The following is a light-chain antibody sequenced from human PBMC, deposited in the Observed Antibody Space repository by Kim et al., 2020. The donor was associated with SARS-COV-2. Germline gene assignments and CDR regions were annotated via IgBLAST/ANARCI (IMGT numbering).Light chain of an antibody. Sequence: ALGRTVRITCRGDTLRNYYACWYQQNPGQAPVLVIYGKNNRPSGIPDRFSGSSSGNTASLTITGPQAEDEADYYCNSRDSSGNHLVFGTGTKVTVL. CDR1: TLRNYY. J-gene: IGLJ1*01. CDR2: GKN. V-gene: IGLV3-19*01. CDR3: NSRDSSGNHLV.